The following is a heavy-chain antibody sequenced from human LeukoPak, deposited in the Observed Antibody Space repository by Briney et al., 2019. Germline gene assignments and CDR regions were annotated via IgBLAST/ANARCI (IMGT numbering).Heavy chain of an antibody. D-gene: IGHD6-19*01. J-gene: IGHJ5*02. CDR3: AREQSVFDNWLDP. Sequence: PGGSLRLSCEAPGFSFSNYGMHWVRQAPGKGLEWVAVIWYDESNEYYADSVKGRFIISRNNSKNTLYLEMSSLRAEDTAVYYCAREQSVFDNWLDPWGQGTLVTVSS. CDR2: IWYDESNE. CDR1: GFSFSNYG. V-gene: IGHV3-33*01.